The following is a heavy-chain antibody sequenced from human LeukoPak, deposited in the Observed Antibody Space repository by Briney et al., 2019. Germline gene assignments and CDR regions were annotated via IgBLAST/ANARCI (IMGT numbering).Heavy chain of an antibody. CDR2: ISSSGSTI. CDR1: GFTFSSYE. D-gene: IGHD3-10*01. Sequence: GGSLRLSCAASGFTFSSYEMNWGRQAPGKGLEWVSYISSSGSTIYYADSVKGRFTISRDNAKDSLYLQMNSLRAEDTAVYYCAREFDQSYGSGSYYNTGSPTPRSTKPFDYTGQGTLLTVSS. V-gene: IGHV3-48*03. J-gene: IGHJ4*02. CDR3: AREFDQSYGSGSYYNTGSPTPRSTKPFDY.